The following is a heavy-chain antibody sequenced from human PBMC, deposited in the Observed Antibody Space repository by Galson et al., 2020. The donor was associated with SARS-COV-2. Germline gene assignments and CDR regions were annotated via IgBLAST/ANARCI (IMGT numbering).Heavy chain of an antibody. CDR3: ARERVVVPARELDYYGMDV. CDR1: GYTFTSYG. J-gene: IGHJ6*02. Sequence: ASVKVPCKASGYTFTSYGISSVRQAPGQGLEWMGWISAYNGNTNYAQKLQGRVTMTTDTSTSTAYMELRSLRSDDTAVYYCARERVVVPARELDYYGMDVWGQGTTVTVSS. D-gene: IGHD2-2*01. CDR2: ISAYNGNT. V-gene: IGHV1-18*01.